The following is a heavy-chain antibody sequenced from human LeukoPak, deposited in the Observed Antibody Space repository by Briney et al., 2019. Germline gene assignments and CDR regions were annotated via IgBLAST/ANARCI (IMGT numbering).Heavy chain of an antibody. V-gene: IGHV1-2*02. CDR2: INPNSGGT. J-gene: IGHJ4*02. D-gene: IGHD3-3*01. Sequence: GASVKVSCKASGYTFTGNYIHWVRQAPGQGLEWMGWINPNSGGTHYAQKFQGRVTMTRDTPISTAYMELSRLRSDDTAVYYCARGDYDFWSGPPGDYWGQGTLVTVSS. CDR1: GYTFTGNY. CDR3: ARGDYDFWSGPPGDY.